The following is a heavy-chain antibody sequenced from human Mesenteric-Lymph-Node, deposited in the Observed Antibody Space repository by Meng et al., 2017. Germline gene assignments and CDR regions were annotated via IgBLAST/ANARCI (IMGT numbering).Heavy chain of an antibody. Sequence: GESLKISCAASGFSLRDYWMHWVRQVPGKGLEWVSDVNLSGAIINYADSVKGRFTISRDDAKNTLYLQMNSLRVEDTAVYYCVRDYMGYWGQGTLVTVSS. J-gene: IGHJ4*02. V-gene: IGHV3-74*01. CDR1: GFSLRDYW. CDR2: VNLSGAII. CDR3: VRDYMGY.